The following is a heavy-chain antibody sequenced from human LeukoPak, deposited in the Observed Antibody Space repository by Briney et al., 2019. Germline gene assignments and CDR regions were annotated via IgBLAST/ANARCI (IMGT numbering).Heavy chain of an antibody. CDR1: GDSVSRSDSY. Sequence: PETLSLTCSVSGDSVSRSDSYWDWIRQPPGKGLEWIGTTYYSGRTYYSPSLKSRVTMSVDPSNNLFSLNLRSVTAADTAVYYCARRRYYDGSGYLEWGQGTLLSVSS. CDR3: ARRRYYDGSGYLE. V-gene: IGHV4-39*01. CDR2: TYYSGRT. D-gene: IGHD3-22*01. J-gene: IGHJ1*01.